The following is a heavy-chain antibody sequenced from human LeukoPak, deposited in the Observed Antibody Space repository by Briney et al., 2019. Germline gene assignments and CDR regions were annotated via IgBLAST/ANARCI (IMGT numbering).Heavy chain of an antibody. D-gene: IGHD3-22*01. CDR2: INSNSDAI. CDR3: ARDDYYDSSGYSRGFDY. Sequence: GGSLRLSCAASGFTFGDYAFHWVRQAPGRGLEWVSGINSNSDAIVYADPMKGRFTISRDNAKNSLYLQMNSLRAEDTAVYYCARDDYYDSSGYSRGFDYWGQGTLVTVSS. CDR1: GFTFGDYA. J-gene: IGHJ4*02. V-gene: IGHV3-9*01.